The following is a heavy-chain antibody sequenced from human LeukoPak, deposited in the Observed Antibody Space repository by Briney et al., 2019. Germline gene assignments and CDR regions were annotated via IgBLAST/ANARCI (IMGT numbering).Heavy chain of an antibody. CDR1: GYAFTGYY. Sequence: ASVKVSCKASGYAFTGYYMHWVRQAPGQGPEWMGWINPNSGVTNYAQKFQGRATMTRDTSISTAYMELSRLRSDDTAVYYCARLPDILTAFDIWGQGTMVTVSS. CDR3: ARLPDILTAFDI. CDR2: INPNSGVT. D-gene: IGHD3-9*01. J-gene: IGHJ3*02. V-gene: IGHV1-2*02.